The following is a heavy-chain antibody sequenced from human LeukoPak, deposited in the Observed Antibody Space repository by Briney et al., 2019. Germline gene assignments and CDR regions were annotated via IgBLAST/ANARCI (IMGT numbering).Heavy chain of an antibody. Sequence: GGSLRLSCAASGFTFSSYGMHWVRQAPGKGLEWVAFIRYDGSNKYYADSVKGRLTISRDNSKNTLYLQMNSLRAEDTAVYYCASDCSGGSCLDYWGQGTLVTVSS. J-gene: IGHJ4*02. CDR2: IRYDGSNK. CDR3: ASDCSGGSCLDY. D-gene: IGHD2-15*01. CDR1: GFTFSSYG. V-gene: IGHV3-30*02.